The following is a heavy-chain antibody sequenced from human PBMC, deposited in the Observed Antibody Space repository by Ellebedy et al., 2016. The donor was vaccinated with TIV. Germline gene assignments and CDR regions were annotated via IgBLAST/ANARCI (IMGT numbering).Heavy chain of an antibody. Sequence: GESLKISXAASGFTFSSYWMNWVRQAPGKGLVWVSRINSDGSDTNYADSVKGRFTISRDTAENTLYLQMSGLRAEDTAVYYCARGVSYYHDSGGYGTVWGQGTTVTVSS. CDR2: INSDGSDT. D-gene: IGHD3-22*01. CDR1: GFTFSSYW. V-gene: IGHV3-74*01. J-gene: IGHJ6*02. CDR3: ARGVSYYHDSGGYGTV.